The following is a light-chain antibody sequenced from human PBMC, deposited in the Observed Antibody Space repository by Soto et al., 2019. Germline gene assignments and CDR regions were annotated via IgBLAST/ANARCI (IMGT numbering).Light chain of an antibody. CDR1: SSDVGGYNY. V-gene: IGLV2-14*01. Sequence: VLTQPASVSGSPGQSITISCTGTSSDVGGYNYVSWYQQHPGKAPKLMIYDVSNRPSGVSNRFSGSKSGNTASLTISGLQAEDEADYYCTSYTSSSTLYVFGPGTKVTVL. J-gene: IGLJ1*01. CDR2: DVS. CDR3: TSYTSSSTLYV.